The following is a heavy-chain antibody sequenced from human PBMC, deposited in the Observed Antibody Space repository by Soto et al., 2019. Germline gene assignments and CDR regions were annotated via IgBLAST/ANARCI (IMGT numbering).Heavy chain of an antibody. J-gene: IGHJ6*02. CDR1: GYSFTSYW. D-gene: IGHD3-10*01. Sequence: GESLKLSCKGSGYSFTSYWISWVRQMPGKGMEWMGRIDPSDSYTNYSPSFQGHVTISADKSISIAYLQWSSLKASDTAMYYCAGSGSYYNPSYYYYGMDVWGQGSTVTVSS. CDR2: IDPSDSYT. V-gene: IGHV5-10-1*01. CDR3: AGSGSYYNPSYYYYGMDV.